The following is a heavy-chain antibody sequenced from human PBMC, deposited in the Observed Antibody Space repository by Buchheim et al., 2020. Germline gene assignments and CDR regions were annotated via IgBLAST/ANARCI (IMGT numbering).Heavy chain of an antibody. CDR3: ARDRLQIPYYYYYMDV. CDR1: GGSISSGGYY. Sequence: QVQLQESGPGLVKPSQTLSLTCTVSGGSISSGGYYWSWIRQLPGKGLEWIGSISYSGNTYYSPSLKSRVTISVDTSKNQFSLKLSSVTAADTAVYYCARDRLQIPYYYYYMDVWGKGTT. V-gene: IGHV4-31*03. CDR2: ISYSGNT. J-gene: IGHJ6*03. D-gene: IGHD5-12*01.